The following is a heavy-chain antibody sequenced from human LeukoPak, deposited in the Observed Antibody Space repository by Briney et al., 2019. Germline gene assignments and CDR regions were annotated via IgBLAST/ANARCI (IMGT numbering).Heavy chain of an antibody. V-gene: IGHV1-46*01. D-gene: IGHD3-10*01. Sequence: ASVKVSCKASGYTFTSYYMHWVRQAPGQGLEWMGIINPSGGSTSYAQEFQGRVTMTRDTSISTAYMELSRLRSDDTAVYYCARGGYSDYYGSGSPLDYWGQGTLVTVSS. CDR3: ARGGYSDYYGSGSPLDY. CDR1: GYTFTSYY. CDR2: INPSGGST. J-gene: IGHJ4*02.